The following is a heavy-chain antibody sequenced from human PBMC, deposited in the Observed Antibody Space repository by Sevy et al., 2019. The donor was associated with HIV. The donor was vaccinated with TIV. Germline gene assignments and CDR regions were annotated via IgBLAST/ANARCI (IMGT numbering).Heavy chain of an antibody. D-gene: IGHD3-3*01. CDR3: ASSELWSSKYYYYGMDV. J-gene: IGHJ6*02. V-gene: IGHV1-69*13. CDR2: IIPIFGTA. Sequence: PSVKVSCKASGGTFSSYAISWVRQAPGQGLEWMGGIIPIFGTANYAQKFQGRVTITADESTSTAYMELSSLRSEDTAVYYCASSELWSSKYYYYGMDVWGQGTTVTVSS. CDR1: GGTFSSYA.